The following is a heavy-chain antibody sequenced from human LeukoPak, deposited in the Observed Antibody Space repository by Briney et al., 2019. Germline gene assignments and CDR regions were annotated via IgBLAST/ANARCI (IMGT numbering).Heavy chain of an antibody. CDR1: GFSFSSYA. D-gene: IGHD3-22*01. V-gene: IGHV3-23*01. CDR2: ITNSGDST. CDR3: AKSAITMIVVAPGGY. Sequence: GGSLRLSCAASGFSFSSYAITWVRQAPGKGLEWVSGITNSGDSTYYADSVKGRFTISRDNSKNTLYLQMNSLRAEDTAVYYCAKSAITMIVVAPGGYWGQGTLVTVSS. J-gene: IGHJ4*02.